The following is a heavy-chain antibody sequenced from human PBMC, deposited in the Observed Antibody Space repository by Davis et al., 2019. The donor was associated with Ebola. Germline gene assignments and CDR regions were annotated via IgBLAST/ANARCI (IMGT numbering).Heavy chain of an antibody. CDR1: GYSFTSYW. CDR3: ARQPAAILWDIQNWFDP. CDR2: IYPGDSDT. V-gene: IGHV5-51*01. Sequence: GESLKIPCKGSGYSFTSYWIGRVRQMPGKGLEWMGIIYPGDSDTRYSPSFQGQVTIPADKSISTAYLQWSSLKASDTAMYYCARQPAAILWDIQNWFDPWGQGTLVTVSS. D-gene: IGHD2-2*01. J-gene: IGHJ5*02.